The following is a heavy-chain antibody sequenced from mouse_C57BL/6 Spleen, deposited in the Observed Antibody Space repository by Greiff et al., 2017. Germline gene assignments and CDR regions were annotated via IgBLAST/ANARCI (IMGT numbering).Heavy chain of an antibody. CDR1: GFTFSDFY. D-gene: IGHD1-1*01. V-gene: IGHV7-1*01. CDR3: ARDDYYGSSGGFAY. J-gene: IGHJ3*01. Sequence: EVKVVESGGGLVQSGRSLRLSCATSGFTFSDFYMEWVRQAPGKGLEWIAASRNKANDYTTEYSASVKGRCIVSRDTSQSILYLQMNALRAEDTAIYYCARDDYYGSSGGFAYWGQGTLVTVSA. CDR2: SRNKANDYTT.